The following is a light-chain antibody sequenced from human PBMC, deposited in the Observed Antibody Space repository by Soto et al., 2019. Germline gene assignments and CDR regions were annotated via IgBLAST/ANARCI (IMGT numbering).Light chain of an antibody. CDR3: AAWDDSLSGHVV. V-gene: IGLV1-47*01. Sequence: QLVLTQPPSASGTPGQRVTISCSGSSSNIGSYYVYWYQHLPGTAPKLLIYRSDQRPSGVPDRFSGSKSGTSASLAISGLRSGDEADYYCAAWDDSLSGHVVFGGGTQLTVL. CDR2: RSD. CDR1: SSNIGSYY. J-gene: IGLJ2*01.